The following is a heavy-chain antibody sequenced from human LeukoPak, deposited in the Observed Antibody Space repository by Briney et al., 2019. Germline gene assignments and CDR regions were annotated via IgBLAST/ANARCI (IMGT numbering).Heavy chain of an antibody. CDR3: AKDLPYDSSGYPTFDY. CDR2: ISSSGSTI. J-gene: IGHJ4*02. CDR1: GFTFSSYE. V-gene: IGHV3-48*03. D-gene: IGHD3-22*01. Sequence: SGGSLRLSCAASGFTFSSYEMNWVRQAPGEGLEWVSYISSSGSTIYYADSVKGRFTISRDNSKNTLYLQMNSLRAEDTAVYYCAKDLPYDSSGYPTFDYWGQGTLVTVSS.